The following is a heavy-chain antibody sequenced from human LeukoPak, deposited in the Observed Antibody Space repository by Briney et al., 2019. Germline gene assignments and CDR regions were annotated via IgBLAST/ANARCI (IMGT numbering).Heavy chain of an antibody. CDR3: AKAHGSGSYNL. CDR2: ISGSGGST. CDR1: GFTFGSYA. J-gene: IGHJ4*02. Sequence: GGSLRLSCAASGFTFGSYAMSWVRQAPGKGLEWVSAISGSGGSTYYADSVKGRFTISRDNSKNSLYLQMNSLRAEDTAVYYCAKAHGSGSYNLWGQGTLVTVSS. D-gene: IGHD3-10*01. V-gene: IGHV3-23*01.